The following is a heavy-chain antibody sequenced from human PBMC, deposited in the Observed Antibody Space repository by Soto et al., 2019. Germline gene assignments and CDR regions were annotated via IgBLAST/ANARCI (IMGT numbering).Heavy chain of an antibody. CDR3: ARDRLSGTTSYYFNS. J-gene: IGHJ4*02. D-gene: IGHD1-20*01. V-gene: IGHV4-30-4*01. CDR1: GGSISSGGYY. Sequence: TSETLSLTCSVSGGSISSGGYYWSWIRQPPGKGLEWLGYIHYTGSTYYNPSLKSRITISVDTSKNQFSLKLTSMTAADTAVYYCARDRLSGTTSYYFNSWGQGTLVTVSS. CDR2: IHYTGST.